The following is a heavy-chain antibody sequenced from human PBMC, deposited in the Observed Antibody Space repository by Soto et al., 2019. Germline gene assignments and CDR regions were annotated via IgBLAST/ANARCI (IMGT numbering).Heavy chain of an antibody. D-gene: IGHD5-12*01. CDR1: GFTFSSFV. CDR2: MSGSGGSI. CDR3: ARERLGYGEGWGGMDV. V-gene: IGHV3-23*01. J-gene: IGHJ6*04. Sequence: EVQLLESGGAVVQPGGSLRLSCAASGFTFSSFVMNWVRQAPGKGLEWVSGMSGSGGSINNADSVKGRFTISRDKSKNTLFLDMKSLRADDTAVYHCARERLGYGEGWGGMDVWGKVTTVNVSS.